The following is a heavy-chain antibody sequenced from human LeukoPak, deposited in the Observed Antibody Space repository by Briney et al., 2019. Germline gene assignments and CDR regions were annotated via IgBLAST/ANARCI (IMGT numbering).Heavy chain of an antibody. D-gene: IGHD3-3*01. J-gene: IGHJ3*02. CDR2: IRYDGSNK. V-gene: IGHV3-30*02. CDR3: ARDSKYDFWSGYPPLDAFDI. Sequence: GGSLRLSCAASGFTFSSYGTHWVRQALGKGLEWVAFIRYDGSNKYYADSVKGRFTISRDNSKNTLYLQMNSLRAEDTAVYYCARDSKYDFWSGYPPLDAFDIWGQGTMVTVSS. CDR1: GFTFSSYG.